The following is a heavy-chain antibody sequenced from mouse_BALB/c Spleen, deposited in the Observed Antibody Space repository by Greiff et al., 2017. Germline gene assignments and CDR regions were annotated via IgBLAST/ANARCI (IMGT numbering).Heavy chain of an antibody. Sequence: EVKLMESGGGLVKPGGSLKLSCAASGFAFSSYAMSWVRQSPEKRLEWVAEISSGGSYTYYPDTVTGRFTISRDNAKNTLYLEMSSLRSEDTAMYYCARDGGVRWGQGTSVTVSS. CDR3: ARDGGVR. CDR1: GFAFSSYA. J-gene: IGHJ4*01. V-gene: IGHV5-9-4*01. CDR2: ISSGGSYT. D-gene: IGHD2-14*01.